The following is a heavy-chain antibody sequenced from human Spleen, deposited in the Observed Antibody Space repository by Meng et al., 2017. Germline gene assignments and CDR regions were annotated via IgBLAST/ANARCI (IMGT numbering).Heavy chain of an antibody. J-gene: IGHJ4*02. CDR1: GFTVSSNE. V-gene: IGHV3-38-3*01. CDR3: ARGLGVSRSPYFDY. CDR2: ISGDST. Sequence: GESLKISCAASGFTVSSNEMRWVRQPPGKGLEWVSSISGDSTYYADSGKGRFTISRDNSKNTLYLQMNSLRAEDTAVYYCARGLGVSRSPYFDYWGQGTLVTSPQ. D-gene: IGHD6-6*01.